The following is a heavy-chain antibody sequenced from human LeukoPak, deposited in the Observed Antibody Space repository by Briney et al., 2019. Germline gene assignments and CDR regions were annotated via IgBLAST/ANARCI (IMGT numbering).Heavy chain of an antibody. D-gene: IGHD5-12*01. Sequence: GGSLRLSCAASGFTFSGSAMHWVRHASGKGLEWVCRIRSKANSYATAYAASVKGRFTISRDDSKNTAYLQMNSLKTEDTAVYYCTSLYLDISNYWGQGTLVTVSS. CDR3: TSLYLDISNY. CDR1: GFTFSGSA. V-gene: IGHV3-73*01. J-gene: IGHJ4*02. CDR2: IRSKANSYAT.